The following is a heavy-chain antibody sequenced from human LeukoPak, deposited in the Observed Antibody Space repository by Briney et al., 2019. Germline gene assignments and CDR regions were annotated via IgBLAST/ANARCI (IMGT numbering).Heavy chain of an antibody. V-gene: IGHV1-18*01. J-gene: IGHJ4*02. CDR2: ISAYNGNT. Sequence: ASVKVSCKASGYTFTSYGISWVRQAPGQGLEWMGWISAYNGNTNYAQKLQGRVTMTTDTSTSTAYMELRSLRSDDTAVYYCAKTRGYCSGGTCYCDYWGQGTLVTVSS. CDR1: GYTFTSYG. CDR3: AKTRGYCSGGTCYCDY. D-gene: IGHD2-15*01.